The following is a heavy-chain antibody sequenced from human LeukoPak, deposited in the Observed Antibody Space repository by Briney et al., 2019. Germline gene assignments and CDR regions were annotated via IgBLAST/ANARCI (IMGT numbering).Heavy chain of an antibody. CDR2: IRYDGSNK. CDR3: AKDAYLAAAGSWYYYYYMDV. Sequence: GGSLRLSCAASGFTFSSYGMHWVRQAPGKGLEWVAFIRYDGSNKYYADSVKGRFTISRDNSKNTLYLQMNSLRAEDTAVYYCAKDAYLAAAGSWYYYYYMDVWGKGTTVTISS. J-gene: IGHJ6*03. D-gene: IGHD6-13*01. V-gene: IGHV3-30*02. CDR1: GFTFSSYG.